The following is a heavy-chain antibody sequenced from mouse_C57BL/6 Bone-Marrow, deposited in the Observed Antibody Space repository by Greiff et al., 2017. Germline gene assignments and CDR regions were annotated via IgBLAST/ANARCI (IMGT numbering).Heavy chain of an antibody. J-gene: IGHJ4*01. Sequence: EVNLVESGGGLVQSGRSLRLSCATSGFTFSDFYMEWVRQAPGKGLEWIAARRNKANDYTTEYSASVKGRFIVSRDTSQSILYLQMNALRAEDTAIYYCARDAGDTGAMDYWGQGTSVTVSS. CDR2: RRNKANDYTT. CDR3: ARDAGDTGAMDY. V-gene: IGHV7-1*01. CDR1: GFTFSDFY. D-gene: IGHD3-3*01.